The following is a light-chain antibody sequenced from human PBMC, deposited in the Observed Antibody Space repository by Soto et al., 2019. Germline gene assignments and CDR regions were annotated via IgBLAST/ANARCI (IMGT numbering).Light chain of an antibody. Sequence: QPALTQPVSVSGSPGHSITIFCSETSSDVGTYNLVSWYQQYPGKAPRLMIYEVTKRPSGVSNRFSGSKSGNTASLTISGLQPEDEADYYCCSYAGSSSSIFGTGTKVTVL. CDR1: SSDVGTYNL. J-gene: IGLJ1*01. CDR2: EVT. CDR3: CSYAGSSSSI. V-gene: IGLV2-23*02.